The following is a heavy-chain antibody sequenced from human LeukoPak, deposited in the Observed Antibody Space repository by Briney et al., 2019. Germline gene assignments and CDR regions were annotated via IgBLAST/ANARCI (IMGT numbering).Heavy chain of an antibody. Sequence: LGGSLRLSCAASGFTFDDYAMHWVRQAPGKGLEWVSGISWNSGSIGYADSVKGRFTISRDNAKNSLYLQMNSLRAEDTALYYCAKDIVPYGVYYFDYWGQGTLVTVST. J-gene: IGHJ4*02. V-gene: IGHV3-9*01. CDR2: ISWNSGSI. CDR1: GFTFDDYA. CDR3: AKDIVPYGVYYFDY. D-gene: IGHD2-2*01.